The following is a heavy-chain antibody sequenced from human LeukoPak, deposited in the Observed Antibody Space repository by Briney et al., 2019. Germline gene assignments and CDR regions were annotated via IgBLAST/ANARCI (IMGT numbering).Heavy chain of an antibody. CDR3: AKGGYNYVIDY. V-gene: IGHV3-23*01. J-gene: IGHJ4*02. Sequence: GGPLRLSCAASGFTFTSHVMRWVRQAPGMGLEWVSSISGSGGTTFFADSVKGRFTISRDNSKNTLYLQRNSLRAEDTAVYFCAKGGYNYVIDYWGQGTLVTVSS. CDR1: GFTFTSHV. CDR2: ISGSGGTT. D-gene: IGHD5-18*01.